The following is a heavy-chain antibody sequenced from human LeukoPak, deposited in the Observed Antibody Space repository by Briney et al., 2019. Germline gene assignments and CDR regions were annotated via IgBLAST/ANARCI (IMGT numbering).Heavy chain of an antibody. Sequence: GASVKVSCKVSGYTLTELSMHWVRQAPGKGLEWMGGFDPEDGETIYAQKFQGRITMTEDTSTDTAYMELSSLRSEDTAVYYCATYKRLRSRGLIVDWGQGTLVSVS. J-gene: IGHJ4*02. CDR2: FDPEDGET. D-gene: IGHD5-18*01. CDR3: ATYKRLRSRGLIVD. CDR1: GYTLTELS. V-gene: IGHV1-24*01.